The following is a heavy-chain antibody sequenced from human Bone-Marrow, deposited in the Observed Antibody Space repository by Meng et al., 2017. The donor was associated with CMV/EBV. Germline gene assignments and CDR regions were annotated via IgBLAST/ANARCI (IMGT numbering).Heavy chain of an antibody. J-gene: IGHJ6*02. CDR2: IIPIFGTA. D-gene: IGHD3-3*01. CDR1: GGTFSSYA. V-gene: IGHV1-69*05. Sequence: SVKVSCKASGGTFSSYAISWVRQAPGQGLEWMGGIIPIFGTANYAQKFQGRVTITTDESTSTAYMELSSLRSEDTAVYYCARVTKFWSGRIYYYGMDVWAQGTTVTVSS. CDR3: ARVTKFWSGRIYYYGMDV.